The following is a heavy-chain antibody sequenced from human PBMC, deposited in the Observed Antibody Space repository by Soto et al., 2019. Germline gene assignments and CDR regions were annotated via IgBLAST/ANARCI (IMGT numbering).Heavy chain of an antibody. CDR1: GFTFSSYA. J-gene: IGHJ4*02. CDR3: ANRRYAVVTPWPFDY. Sequence: EVQLLESGGGLVQPGGSLRLSCAASGFTFSSYAMSWVRQAPGKGLEWVAAISGSGGSTYYADSVKGRFTISRDNSNNPLYPHMNSLIAEDTAVYYCANRRYAVVTPWPFDYWGQGTLVTVSS. D-gene: IGHD2-21*02. CDR2: ISGSGGST. V-gene: IGHV3-23*01.